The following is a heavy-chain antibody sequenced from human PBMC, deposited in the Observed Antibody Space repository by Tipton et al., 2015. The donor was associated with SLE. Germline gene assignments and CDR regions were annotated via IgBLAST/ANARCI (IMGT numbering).Heavy chain of an antibody. Sequence: TLSLTCTVSGGSITSNYWSWIRQPAGKGLEWIGHIYTSGSTNYNPSLKSRVTISVDTSKNQFSLKLSSVTAADTAVYYCARDGAMIVPRGSFDIWGQGTMVTVSS. J-gene: IGHJ3*02. CDR1: GGSITSNY. CDR3: ARDGAMIVPRGSFDI. CDR2: IYTSGST. D-gene: IGHD3-22*01. V-gene: IGHV4-4*07.